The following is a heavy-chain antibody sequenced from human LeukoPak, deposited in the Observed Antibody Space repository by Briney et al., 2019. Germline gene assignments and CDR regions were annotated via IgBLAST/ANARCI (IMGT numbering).Heavy chain of an antibody. V-gene: IGHV3-23*01. CDR3: AKDKIAAAAYYYYGMDV. D-gene: IGHD6-13*01. CDR2: ISGSGGST. Sequence: GGSLRLSCAASGFTFSSYAMSWVRQAPGKGLEWVSAISGSGGSTYYADSVKGRFTISRDNSKNTLYLQMNSLRAEGTAVYYCAKDKIAAAAYYYYGMDVWGQGTTVTVSS. CDR1: GFTFSSYA. J-gene: IGHJ6*02.